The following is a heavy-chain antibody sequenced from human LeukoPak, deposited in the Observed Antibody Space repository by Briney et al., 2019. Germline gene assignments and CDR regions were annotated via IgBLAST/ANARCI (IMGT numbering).Heavy chain of an antibody. CDR3: AKTATLRITMVRGVYFDY. CDR2: ISGSGGST. D-gene: IGHD3-10*01. Sequence: GGSLRLSCAASGFTFSSYAMGWVRQAPGKGLEWVSAISGSGGSTYYADSVKGRFTISRDNSKNTLYLQMNSLRAEDTAVYYCAKTATLRITMVRGVYFDYWGQGTLVTVSS. CDR1: GFTFSSYA. V-gene: IGHV3-23*01. J-gene: IGHJ4*02.